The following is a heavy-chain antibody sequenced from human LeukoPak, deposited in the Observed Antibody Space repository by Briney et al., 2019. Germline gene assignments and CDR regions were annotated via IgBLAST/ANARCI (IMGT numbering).Heavy chain of an antibody. CDR2: INPKSGGT. D-gene: IGHD2-2*01. CDR3: GRWVQYHLLKALGYYYRDV. Sequence: GASVKVSCKPSRYTFTGYYMHCVRQAPGQGVWWMGCINPKSGGTNYTQKFQGGVTINRNTSISTAYIELSMLRSDDTPVYYCGRWVQYHLLKALGYYYRDVWVEGTTVAVSS. J-gene: IGHJ6*03. CDR1: RYTFTGYY. V-gene: IGHV1-2*02.